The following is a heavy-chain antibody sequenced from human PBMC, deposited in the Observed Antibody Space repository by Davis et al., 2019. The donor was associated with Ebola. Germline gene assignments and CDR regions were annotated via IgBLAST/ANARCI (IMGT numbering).Heavy chain of an antibody. Sequence: GESLKISCAASGFTFSTYGMHWVRQAPGKGLEWVAVISYDGSNKYYADSVKGRFTISRDNSKNTLYLQMNSLRAEETAVYYCARAEESYYVTFDAFDIWGQGTMVTVSS. J-gene: IGHJ3*02. V-gene: IGHV3-30*03. CDR1: GFTFSTYG. CDR2: ISYDGSNK. CDR3: ARAEESYYVTFDAFDI. D-gene: IGHD1-26*01.